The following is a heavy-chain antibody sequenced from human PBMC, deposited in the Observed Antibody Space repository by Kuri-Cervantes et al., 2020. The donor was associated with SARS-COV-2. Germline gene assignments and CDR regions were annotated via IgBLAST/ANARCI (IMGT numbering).Heavy chain of an antibody. Sequence: GGSLRLSCKGSGYSFTSYWTGWVRQMPGKVLEWMGIIHPGDSDTRYSPSFQGQVTSPADRSISTAYLQWISLMASDTAMYYCARLGSIWFGELLTPLPDQWGQGTLVTVSS. CDR3: ARLGSIWFGELLTPLPDQ. J-gene: IGHJ4*02. CDR1: GYSFTSYW. V-gene: IGHV5-51*01. D-gene: IGHD3-10*01. CDR2: IHPGDSDT.